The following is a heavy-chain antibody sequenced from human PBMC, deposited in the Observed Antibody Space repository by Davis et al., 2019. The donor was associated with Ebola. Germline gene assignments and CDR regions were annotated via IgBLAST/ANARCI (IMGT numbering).Heavy chain of an antibody. Sequence: MPSETLSLTCAVYGGSFSGYYWSWIRQPPEKGLEWIGEVNDSGSTNYNPSLKGRVTISVDTSKNQFSLKLSSVTAADTAVYYCARARRSGYDSVYWGQGTLVTVSS. CDR2: VNDSGST. D-gene: IGHD5-12*01. CDR1: GGSFSGYY. CDR3: ARARRSGYDSVY. J-gene: IGHJ4*02. V-gene: IGHV4-34*01.